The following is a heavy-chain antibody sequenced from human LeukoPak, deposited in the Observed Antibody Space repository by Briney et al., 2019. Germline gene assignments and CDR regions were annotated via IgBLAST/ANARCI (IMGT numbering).Heavy chain of an antibody. Sequence: GESLKISCKASSYNFANYWIGWVRQMPGKGLEWMGIIYPGGSHTMYSPSFQGQVTISVDWSTSTVYLQWSTLKASDTAMYYCARPVGSPYYFDYWGQGTLVTVSS. CDR2: IYPGGSHT. J-gene: IGHJ4*02. D-gene: IGHD1-26*01. CDR3: ARPVGSPYYFDY. CDR1: SYNFANYW. V-gene: IGHV5-51*01.